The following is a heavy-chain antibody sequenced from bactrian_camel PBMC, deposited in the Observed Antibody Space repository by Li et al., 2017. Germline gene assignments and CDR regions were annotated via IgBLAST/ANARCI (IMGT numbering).Heavy chain of an antibody. CDR1: GSGTSGYTFTRYC. CDR2: VWPGGTPT. CDR3: AARLWGCVAGSSAYPY. V-gene: IGHV3S1*01. D-gene: IGHD6*01. Sequence: HVQLVESGGGSVQAGESVKLSCAASGSGTSGYTFTRYCMAWFRQSPGREREAVAAVWPGGTPTYFADSVKGRFTISRDNVKKTVILQMNALTPEDTAMYYCAARLWGCVAGSSAYPYWGQGTQVTVS. J-gene: IGHJ4*01.